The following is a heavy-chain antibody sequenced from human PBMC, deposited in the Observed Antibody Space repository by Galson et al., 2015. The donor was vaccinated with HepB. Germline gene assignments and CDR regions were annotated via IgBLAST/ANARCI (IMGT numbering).Heavy chain of an antibody. V-gene: IGHV3-30*04. D-gene: IGHD3-10*01. CDR3: ARDEGVLLWFGARYYYGMDV. Sequence: SLRLSCAASGFTFSSYAMHWVRQAPGKGLEWVAVISYDGSNKYYADSVKGRFTISRDNSKNTLYLQMNSLRAEDTAVYYCARDEGVLLWFGARYYYGMDVWGQGTTVTVSS. CDR2: ISYDGSNK. CDR1: GFTFSSYA. J-gene: IGHJ6*02.